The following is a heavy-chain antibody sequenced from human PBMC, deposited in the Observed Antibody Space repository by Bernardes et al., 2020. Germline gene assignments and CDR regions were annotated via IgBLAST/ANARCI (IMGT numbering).Heavy chain of an antibody. Sequence: ASVTVSCKASGYTFTSYDINWVRQATGQGLEWMGWMNPNSGNTGYAQKFQGRVTMTRNTSISTAFMELSSLRSEDTAVYYCARGVTGTTWDYYYYGMDVWGKGTTVTVSS. CDR2: MNPNSGNT. J-gene: IGHJ6*04. CDR3: ARGVTGTTWDYYYYGMDV. V-gene: IGHV1-8*01. D-gene: IGHD1-7*01. CDR1: GYTFTSYD.